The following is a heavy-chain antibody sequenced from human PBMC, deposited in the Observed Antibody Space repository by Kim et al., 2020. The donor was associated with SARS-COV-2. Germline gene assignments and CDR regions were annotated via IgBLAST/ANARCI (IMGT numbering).Heavy chain of an antibody. Sequence: ASVKVSCKASGYTFTSYAMHWVRQAPGQRLEWMGWINAGNGNTKYSQKFQGRVTITRDTSASTAYMELSSLRSEDTAVYYCARDTDEWLAHFWGYWGQGTLVTVSS. CDR3: ARDTDEWLAHFWGY. CDR2: INAGNGNT. D-gene: IGHD6-19*01. CDR1: GYTFTSYA. V-gene: IGHV1-3*01. J-gene: IGHJ4*02.